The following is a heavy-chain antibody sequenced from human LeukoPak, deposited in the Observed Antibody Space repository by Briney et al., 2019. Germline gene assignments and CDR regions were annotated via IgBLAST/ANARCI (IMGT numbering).Heavy chain of an antibody. CDR3: ASFIARYAFDI. V-gene: IGHV3-7*01. CDR2: IKQDGSEK. Sequence: NPGGSLRLSCAASGFTFSSYWMSWVRQAPGMELEWVANIKQDGSEKYYVDSVKGRFTISRDNAKNSLYLQMNSLRAEDTAVYYCASFIARYAFDIWGQGTMVTVSS. D-gene: IGHD6-13*01. J-gene: IGHJ3*02. CDR1: GFTFSSYW.